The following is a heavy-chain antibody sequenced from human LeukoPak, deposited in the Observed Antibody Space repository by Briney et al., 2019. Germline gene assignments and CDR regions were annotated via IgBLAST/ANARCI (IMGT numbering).Heavy chain of an antibody. Sequence: PSETLSLTCTVSGGSISSSSYYWGWIRQPPGKGLEWIGSIYYSGSTYYNPSLKSRLTISVDTSKNQFSLKLTSVTAADTAVYYCSGSGSFYYYYYMGVWGKGTTVTISS. CDR2: IYYSGST. J-gene: IGHJ6*03. CDR3: SGSGSFYYYYYMGV. D-gene: IGHD3-10*01. CDR1: GGSISSSSYY. V-gene: IGHV4-39*07.